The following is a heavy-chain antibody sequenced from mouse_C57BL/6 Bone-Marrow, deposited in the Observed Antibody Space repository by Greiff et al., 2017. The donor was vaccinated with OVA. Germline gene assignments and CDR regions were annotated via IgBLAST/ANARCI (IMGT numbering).Heavy chain of an antibody. CDR1: GFSLTSYG. CDR3: APDYYGSSYHAMDY. CDR2: IWSGGST. Sequence: VKLMESGPGLVQPSQSLSITCTVSGFSLTSYGVHWVRQSPGKGLEWLGVIWSGGSTDYNAAFISRLSISKDNSNSQVFFKMNSLQADDTAIYYCAPDYYGSSYHAMDYWGQGTSVTVSS. D-gene: IGHD1-1*01. J-gene: IGHJ4*01. V-gene: IGHV2-2*01.